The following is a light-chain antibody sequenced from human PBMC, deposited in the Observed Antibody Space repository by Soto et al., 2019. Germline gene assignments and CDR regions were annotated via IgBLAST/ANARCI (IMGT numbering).Light chain of an antibody. CDR2: SAS. CDR1: QDISNS. Sequence: AIRMTQSPSSFSASTGDRVTITCRASQDISNSLAWYQQKPGKAPNLLIYSASTLQSGVPSRFSGSGSGTDFTLTISGLQSEDFATYYCQQYYSYPPSFTFGPWTKVEI. J-gene: IGKJ3*01. V-gene: IGKV1-8*01. CDR3: QQYYSYPPSFT.